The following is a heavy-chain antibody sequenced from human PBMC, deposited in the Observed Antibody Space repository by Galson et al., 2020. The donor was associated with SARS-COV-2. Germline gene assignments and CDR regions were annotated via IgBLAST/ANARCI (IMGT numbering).Heavy chain of an antibody. V-gene: IGHV3-30*18. Sequence: GGSLRLSCAASGFTFSSYGMHWVRQAPAKGLEWVAVISYDGSNKYYADSVKGRFTISRDNSKNTLYLQMNSLGAEDTAVYYCAKGGWYGDYGVNWFDPWGQGTLVTVSS. CDR3: AKGGWYGDYGVNWFDP. CDR1: GFTFSSYG. CDR2: ISYDGSNK. D-gene: IGHD4-17*01. J-gene: IGHJ5*02.